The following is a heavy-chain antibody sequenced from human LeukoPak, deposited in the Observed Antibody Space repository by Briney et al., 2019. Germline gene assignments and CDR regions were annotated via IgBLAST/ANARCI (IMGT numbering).Heavy chain of an antibody. CDR3: ARDSGPTSLMISPDY. CDR1: GGSINSSSYY. J-gene: IGHJ4*02. Sequence: LSLTCTVSGGSINSSSYYWGWIRQAPGKGLEWVSYISSSGSTIYYADSVKGRFTISRDNAKNSLYLQMNSLRAEDTAVYYCARDSGPTSLMISPDYWGQGTLVTVSS. CDR2: ISSSGSTI. V-gene: IGHV3-11*01. D-gene: IGHD3-16*01.